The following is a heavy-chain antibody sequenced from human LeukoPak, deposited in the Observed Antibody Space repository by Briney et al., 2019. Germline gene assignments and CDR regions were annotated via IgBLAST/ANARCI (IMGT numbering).Heavy chain of an antibody. D-gene: IGHD6-19*01. Sequence: GESLKISCKGSGFSFTNYWIGWVRQMPGKGLQWMGIICPADSDTRYSPSFQGQVTISADKSITTAYLQWSSLKASDTAMYYCARHARSSLSDAFDIWGQGTMVTVSS. J-gene: IGHJ3*02. V-gene: IGHV5-51*01. CDR1: GFSFTNYW. CDR2: ICPADSDT. CDR3: ARHARSSLSDAFDI.